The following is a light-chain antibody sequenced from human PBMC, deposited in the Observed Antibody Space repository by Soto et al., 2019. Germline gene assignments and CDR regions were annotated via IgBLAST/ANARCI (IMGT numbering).Light chain of an antibody. CDR2: KAS. V-gene: IGKV1-5*03. CDR3: QQYNSYPYT. CDR1: QSISSW. J-gene: IGKJ2*01. Sequence: IQMTQSPSTLSASVGDRVTITCRASQSISSWLAWYQQKPGKAPKLLIYKASSLESGVPSRFSGSGSGTELTLTISSLQPDDFATYYCQQYNSYPYTFGQGTKLEIK.